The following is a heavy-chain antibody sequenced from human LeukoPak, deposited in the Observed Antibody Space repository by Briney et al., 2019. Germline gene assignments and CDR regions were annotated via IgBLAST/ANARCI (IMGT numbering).Heavy chain of an antibody. Sequence: KAGESLKISCKGSGYSFTNFYIGWVRRIPGRGLEWMGIIWPGDSETRYSPSFKGQVTISADRFINTAYLRWSSLKASDTALYYCARVGDIVVVPAAEYYFDYWGQGTLVTVSS. J-gene: IGHJ4*02. V-gene: IGHV5-51*01. CDR1: GYSFTNFY. CDR2: IWPGDSET. D-gene: IGHD2-2*01. CDR3: ARVGDIVVVPAAEYYFDY.